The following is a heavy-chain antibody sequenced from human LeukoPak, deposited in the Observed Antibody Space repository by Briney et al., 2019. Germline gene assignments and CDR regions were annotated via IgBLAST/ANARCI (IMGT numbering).Heavy chain of an antibody. D-gene: IGHD7-27*01. CDR2: ISGDGANT. Sequence: PGESLQISCAASGFTSSSYAMSWVRQAPGKGGEWVASISGDGANTNYAESGKGRFTISRDNSKDTLYLQMNSLTGEDTAVYYCAKDPFHWGTIYFDYWGQGALVTVSS. CDR3: AKDPFHWGTIYFDY. CDR1: GFTSSSYA. J-gene: IGHJ4*02. V-gene: IGHV3-23*01.